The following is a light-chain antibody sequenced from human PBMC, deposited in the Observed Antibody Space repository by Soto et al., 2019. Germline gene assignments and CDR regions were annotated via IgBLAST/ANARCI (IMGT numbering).Light chain of an antibody. V-gene: IGKV3-11*01. CDR2: AAS. CDR3: QQRSNWPWT. Sequence: EIVLTQSPATLSLSPGERATLSCRASQGISNSLAWYQQIPGQAPRLLIYAASNRATGIPARFSGSGSGTDFTLTISSLEPEDFAVYYCQQRSNWPWTFGQGTKVDIK. CDR1: QGISNS. J-gene: IGKJ1*01.